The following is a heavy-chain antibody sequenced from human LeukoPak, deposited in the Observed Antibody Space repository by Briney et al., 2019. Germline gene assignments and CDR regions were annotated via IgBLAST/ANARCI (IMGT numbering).Heavy chain of an antibody. J-gene: IGHJ6*02. D-gene: IGHD3-10*01. CDR2: IYPGDSDT. CDR3: ARTRSYGSGSNIQGMDV. CDR1: GYSFTSYW. Sequence: PGESLKISCKGSGYSFTSYWIGWVRQMPGKGLEWMGIIYPGDSDTRYSPPFQGQVTISADKSISTAYLQWSSLKVSDTAMYYCARTRSYGSGSNIQGMDVWGQGTTVTVSS. V-gene: IGHV5-51*01.